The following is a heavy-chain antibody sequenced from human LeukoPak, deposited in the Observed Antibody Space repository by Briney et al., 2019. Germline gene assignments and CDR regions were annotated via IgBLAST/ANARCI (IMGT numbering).Heavy chain of an antibody. CDR1: GGSISSGSYY. D-gene: IGHD2-15*01. CDR2: IYSSGST. V-gene: IGHV4-61*02. CDR3: AKLKVVAARVRIFDY. J-gene: IGHJ4*02. Sequence: SETLSLTCTVSGGSISSGSYYWSWIRQPAGKGLEWIGRIYSSGSTNYNPSLKSRVTISLDTSKNQFSLKLSSVTAADTAVYYCAKLKVVAARVRIFDYWGQGTLVTVSS.